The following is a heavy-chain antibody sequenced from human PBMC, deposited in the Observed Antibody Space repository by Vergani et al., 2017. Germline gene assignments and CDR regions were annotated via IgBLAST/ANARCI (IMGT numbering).Heavy chain of an antibody. CDR2: ISTRGTTI. J-gene: IGHJ1*01. Sequence: EVQLVESGGSLVQPGGSLRLSCAVSGFSFSSYERNWVRQAPGKGLEWISYISTRGTTIYYADSVKGRFPISRDNAKNSLYLQMNSLRGEDTSVYYCARVAPGFQHWGQGTLVTVSS. CDR3: ARVAPGFQH. V-gene: IGHV3-48*03. CDR1: GFSFSSYE.